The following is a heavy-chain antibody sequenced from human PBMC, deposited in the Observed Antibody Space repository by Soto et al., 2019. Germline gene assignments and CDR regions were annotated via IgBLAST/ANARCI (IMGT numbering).Heavy chain of an antibody. CDR1: GRSISSYY. CDR3: ARLATRYYFDY. CDR2: IYYSGST. V-gene: IGHV4-59*01. J-gene: IGHJ4*02. D-gene: IGHD1-1*01. Sequence: ENMYLTCTVSGRSISSYYWSLIRQPPGKGLEWIGYIYYSGSTNYNPSLKSRVTISVDTSKNQFSLKMSSVTAADTAVYYCARLATRYYFDYWGQGTLVTVS.